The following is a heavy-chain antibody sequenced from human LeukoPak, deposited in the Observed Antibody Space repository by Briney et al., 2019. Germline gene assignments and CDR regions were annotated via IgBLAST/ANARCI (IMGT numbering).Heavy chain of an antibody. D-gene: IGHD3-10*01. CDR3: ARVPGSGSYYRPPSENYYYYYMDV. J-gene: IGHJ6*03. V-gene: IGHV3-48*04. CDR2: ISSSGSTI. CDR1: GFTFNSFG. Sequence: GGSLRLSCAASGFTFNSFGMHWVRQAPGKGLEWVSYISSSGSTIYYADSVKGRFTISRDNAKNSLYLQMNSLRAEDTAVYYCARVPGSGSYYRPPSENYYYYYMDVWGKGTTVTISS.